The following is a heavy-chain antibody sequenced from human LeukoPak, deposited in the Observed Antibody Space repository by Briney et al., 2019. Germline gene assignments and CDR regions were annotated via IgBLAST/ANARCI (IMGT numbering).Heavy chain of an antibody. J-gene: IGHJ4*02. CDR2: INSRGSTI. D-gene: IGHD5-18*01. V-gene: IGHV3-11*01. Sequence: PGGSLRLSCAASGFTFSDYYMSWIRQAPGKGLEWVSYINSRGSTIYYADTVKGRFTISRDNAKNSLYLQMNSLRAEDTAVYYCARLDSYGYAVDYWGQGTLVTGSS. CDR3: ARLDSYGYAVDY. CDR1: GFTFSDYY.